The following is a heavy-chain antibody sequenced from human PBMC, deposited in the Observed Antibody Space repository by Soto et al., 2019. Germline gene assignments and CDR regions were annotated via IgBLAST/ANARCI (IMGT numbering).Heavy chain of an antibody. D-gene: IGHD5-18*01. J-gene: IGHJ5*02. CDR3: AKGVRGIQFTGGS. V-gene: IGHV3-9*01. Sequence: EVQLVESGGGLVQPGRSLRLSCAASGFTFDDYAMHWVRQAPGKGLEWVSGISWNSGSIGYADSVTGRFTISRDNAKNSLYRQMNSLRAEDTALYYCAKGVRGIQFTGGSWGQGTLVTVSS. CDR2: ISWNSGSI. CDR1: GFTFDDYA.